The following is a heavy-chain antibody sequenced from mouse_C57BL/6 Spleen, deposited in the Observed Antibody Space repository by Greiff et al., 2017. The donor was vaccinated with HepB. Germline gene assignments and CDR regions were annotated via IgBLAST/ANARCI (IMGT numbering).Heavy chain of an antibody. CDR2: IDPNSGGT. J-gene: IGHJ1*03. CDR3: ASNWDIYWYFDV. Sequence: QVQLQQPGAELVKPGASVKLSCKASGYTFTSYWMHWVKQRPGRGLEWIGRIDPNSGGTNYNEKFKSKATLTVDKSSSTAYMQLSSLTSEDSAVSYGASNWDIYWYFDVWGTGTTVTVSS. V-gene: IGHV1-72*01. CDR1: GYTFTSYW. D-gene: IGHD4-1*01.